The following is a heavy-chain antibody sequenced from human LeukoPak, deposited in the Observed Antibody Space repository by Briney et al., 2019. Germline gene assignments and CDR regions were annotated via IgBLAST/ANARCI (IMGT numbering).Heavy chain of an antibody. CDR2: IFPDDSDT. Sequence: GESLKISCQASGYTFTSCWIGWVRQMPGKGLECMGIIFPDDSDTTYSPSFQGQVTISADKSFSTAYLQWSSLKASDTAIYYCARLGGDTYYFGSASYPTWYFDLWGRGTLVTVSS. CDR1: GYTFTSCW. V-gene: IGHV5-51*01. D-gene: IGHD3-10*01. CDR3: ARLGGDTYYFGSASYPTWYFDL. J-gene: IGHJ2*01.